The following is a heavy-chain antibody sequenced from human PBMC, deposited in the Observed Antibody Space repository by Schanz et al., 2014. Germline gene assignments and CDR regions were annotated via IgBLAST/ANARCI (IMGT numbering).Heavy chain of an antibody. Sequence: QVQLVQSGAEVKKPGASVKVSCKASGYTFVSYSMHWVRQAPGQGLEWMGWISPYNGNTNYALKLQGRVTMTTDTSTSTFYMELSSLRSDDTAVYYCARGGGPEDVFDIWGQGTILTVSS. CDR3: ARGGGPEDVFDI. CDR2: ISPYNGNT. CDR1: GYTFVSYS. J-gene: IGHJ3*02. D-gene: IGHD5-12*01. V-gene: IGHV1-18*04.